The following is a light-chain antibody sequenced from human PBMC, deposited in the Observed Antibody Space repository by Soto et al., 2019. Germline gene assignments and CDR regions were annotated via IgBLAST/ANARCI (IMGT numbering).Light chain of an antibody. Sequence: EIVMTQSPATLSVSPGEGATLSCRASQSVSSNLAWYQQKPGQAPRLLIYGASTRATGIPARFSGSGSGTEFTLTISRLEPEAFAVYYCHQFGYSPRTLGQGTKVDSK. J-gene: IGKJ1*01. CDR3: HQFGYSPRT. CDR1: QSVSSN. V-gene: IGKV3-15*01. CDR2: GAS.